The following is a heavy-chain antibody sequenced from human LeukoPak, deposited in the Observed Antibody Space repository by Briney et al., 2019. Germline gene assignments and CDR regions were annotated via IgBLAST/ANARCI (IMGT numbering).Heavy chain of an antibody. D-gene: IGHD3-22*01. CDR2: FHTGGSA. CDR1: GGSFSSDNYY. J-gene: IGHJ4*02. Sequence: SETLSLTCSVSGGSFSSDNYYWTWIRQPAGKGLEWISRFHTGGSANSNPSLKSRVTISVDTSKNQFSLRLNSVTAADTAIYYCAREEYYDDSGYYFRYFDSWGQGTLVTVSS. CDR3: AREEYYDDSGYYFRYFDS. V-gene: IGHV4-61*02.